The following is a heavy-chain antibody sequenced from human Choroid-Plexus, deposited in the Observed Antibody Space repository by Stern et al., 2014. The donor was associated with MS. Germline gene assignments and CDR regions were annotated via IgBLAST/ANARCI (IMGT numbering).Heavy chain of an antibody. CDR2: VSYDGSNK. D-gene: IGHD2/OR15-2a*01. CDR3: AKDRQYLTYFFDH. V-gene: IGHV3-30*18. Sequence: VQLVQSGGGVVQPGRPLRLSCVASGFTLGSCAMHWVRQAPGKGLEWVAGVSYDGSNKYYADSVKGRFTISRDNSQNTLYMQMSSLRPEDTAVYYSAKDRQYLTYFFDHWGQGSLVTVSS. J-gene: IGHJ5*02. CDR1: GFTLGSCA.